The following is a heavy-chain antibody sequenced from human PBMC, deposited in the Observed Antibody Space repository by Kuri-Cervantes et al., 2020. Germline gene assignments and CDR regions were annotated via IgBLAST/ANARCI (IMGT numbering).Heavy chain of an antibody. D-gene: IGHD1-26*01. V-gene: IGHV3-23*01. CDR3: ARVVYLFNGAPN. J-gene: IGHJ4*02. CDR2: ISSSGGST. CDR1: GFTVSSNY. Sequence: GESLKISCAASGFTVSSNYMSWVRQAPGKGLECVSVISSSGGSTYYADSVKGRFTISRDNSKNTLYLQMNSLRAEDTAIYYCARVVYLFNGAPNWGQGTLVTVSS.